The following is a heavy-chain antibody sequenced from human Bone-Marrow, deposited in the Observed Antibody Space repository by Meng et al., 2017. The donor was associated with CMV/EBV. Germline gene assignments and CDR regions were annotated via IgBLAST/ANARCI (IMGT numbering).Heavy chain of an antibody. CDR1: GYSISSSYY. CDR3: ARDLTVTTSYYYGMDV. CDR2: IYYSGST. J-gene: IGHJ6*02. Sequence: SETLSLTCTVSGYSISSSYYWGWIRQPPGKGLEWIGSIYYSGSTYYNPSLKSRVTISVDTSKNQFSLKLSSVTAADTAVYYCARDLTVTTSYYYGMDVWGQGTTVTVSS. D-gene: IGHD4-17*01. V-gene: IGHV4-38-2*02.